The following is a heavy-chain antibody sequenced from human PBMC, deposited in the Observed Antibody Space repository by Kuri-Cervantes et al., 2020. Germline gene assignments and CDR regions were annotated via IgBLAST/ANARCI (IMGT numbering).Heavy chain of an antibody. D-gene: IGHD2-15*01. J-gene: IGHJ4*02. V-gene: IGHV4-59*12. CDR1: GGSISSYY. Sequence: GSLRLSCTVSGGSISSYYWSWIRQPPGKGLEWIGYIYYSGSTNYNPSLKSRVTISVDKSKNQFSLKLSSVTAADTAVYYCASDLSRITCSCGSCQVPYWGQGTLVTVSS. CDR3: ASDLSRITCSCGSCQVPY. CDR2: IYYSGST.